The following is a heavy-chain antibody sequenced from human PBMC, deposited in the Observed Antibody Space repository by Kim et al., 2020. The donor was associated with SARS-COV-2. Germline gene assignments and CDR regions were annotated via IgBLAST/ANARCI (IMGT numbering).Heavy chain of an antibody. CDR2: IDPSDSYT. CDR1: GYSFTSYW. J-gene: IGHJ4*02. V-gene: IGHV5-10-1*01. Sequence: GESLKISCKGSGYSFTSYWISWVRQMPGKGLEWMGRIDPSDSYTNYSPSFQGHVTISADKSISTAYLQWSSLKASDTAMYYCASFDCSSTSCPNWGQGTLVTVSS. CDR3: ASFDCSSTSCPN. D-gene: IGHD2-2*01.